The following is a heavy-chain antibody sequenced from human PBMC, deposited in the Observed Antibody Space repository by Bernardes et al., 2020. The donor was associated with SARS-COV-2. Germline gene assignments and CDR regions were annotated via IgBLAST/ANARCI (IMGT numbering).Heavy chain of an antibody. CDR3: AKGRRDGGVRSFFDK. CDR2: IFFDGSNE. D-gene: IGHD2-8*02. CDR1: GFSLSDYG. V-gene: IGHV3-33*06. J-gene: IGHJ4*02. Sequence: VEPLFLSCEASGFSLSDYGMHWVRQAPGPGLEWVAGIFFDGSNEYYADSVKGRFTISRDNFRNTLFLQMNGLRAGDTAVYYCAKGRRDGGVRSFFDKWGQGTLVTVSS.